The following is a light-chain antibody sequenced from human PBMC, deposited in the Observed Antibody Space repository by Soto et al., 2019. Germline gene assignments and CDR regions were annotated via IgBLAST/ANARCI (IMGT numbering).Light chain of an antibody. J-gene: IGLJ3*02. CDR3: QSYDSPKEV. CDR1: SGRVASNY. V-gene: IGLV6-57*04. CDR2: EDD. Sequence: NFLLTQPHSVSESPGKTVTISCTRSSGRVASNYVQWYQQRPGSAPTTVLFEDDQRPSGVPDRFSGSIDSSSNSAFLTISGLKTEDEADYYCQSYDSPKEVFGGGTKLTVL.